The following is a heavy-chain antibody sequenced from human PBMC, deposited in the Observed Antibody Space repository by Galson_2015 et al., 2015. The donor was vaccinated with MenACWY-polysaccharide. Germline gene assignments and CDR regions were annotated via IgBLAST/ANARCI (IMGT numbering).Heavy chain of an antibody. V-gene: IGHV4-59*01. CDR2: IHSTGNT. J-gene: IGHJ4*02. Sequence: ETLSLTCTVSGDSISGNYWSWIRQPPGKGLEWIAYIHSTGNTNYSPSLKSRVTISVDTSKNQFYLNLNSLTAADTAVYYCAKFSAYSGTYAHYLDYWGQGTLVTVSS. D-gene: IGHD3-16*01. CDR1: GDSISGNY. CDR3: AKFSAYSGTYAHYLDY.